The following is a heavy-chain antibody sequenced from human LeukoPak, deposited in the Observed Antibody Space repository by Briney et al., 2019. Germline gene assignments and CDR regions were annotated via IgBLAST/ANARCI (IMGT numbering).Heavy chain of an antibody. J-gene: IGHJ3*02. V-gene: IGHV4-59*08. CDR2: IYYSGTT. CDR3: ARQDAIFYAFDI. D-gene: IGHD3-9*01. CDR1: GGSISSYY. Sequence: SETLSLTCTVSGGSISSYYWSWIRQPPGKGLEWIGYIYYSGTTNYNPSLKSRVTISLDTSKNQFSLKLSSVTAADTAVYYCARQDAIFYAFDIWGQGTMVTVSS.